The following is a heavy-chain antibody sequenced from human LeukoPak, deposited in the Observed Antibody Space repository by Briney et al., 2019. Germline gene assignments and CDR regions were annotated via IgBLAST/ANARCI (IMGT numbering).Heavy chain of an antibody. V-gene: IGHV1-18*01. CDR2: ISAYNGNT. CDR3: ARGEAIGYCSSTSCSSIAAAGTDFDY. J-gene: IGHJ4*02. Sequence: GASVKVSCKASGYTSTSYGISWVRQAPGQGLEWMGWISAYNGNTNYAQKLQGRVTMTTDTSTSTAYMELRSLRSDDTAVYYCARGEAIGYCSSTSCSSIAAAGTDFDYWGQGTLVTVSS. CDR1: GYTSTSYG. D-gene: IGHD2-2*01.